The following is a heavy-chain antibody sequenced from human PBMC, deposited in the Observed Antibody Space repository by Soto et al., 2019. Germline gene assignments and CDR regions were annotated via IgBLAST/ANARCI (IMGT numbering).Heavy chain of an antibody. V-gene: IGHV1-46*01. Sequence: QVQLVQSGAEVKKPGASVKVSCKASGYTFTSYYMHWVRQAPGQGLEWMGIINPSGGSTSYAQKFQGRVTMTRDTSTSTVYMELSSLRSDDTAVYYCARDTGDYGDFDYWGQGTLVTVSS. CDR3: ARDTGDYGDFDY. CDR2: INPSGGST. CDR1: GYTFTSYY. D-gene: IGHD4-17*01. J-gene: IGHJ4*02.